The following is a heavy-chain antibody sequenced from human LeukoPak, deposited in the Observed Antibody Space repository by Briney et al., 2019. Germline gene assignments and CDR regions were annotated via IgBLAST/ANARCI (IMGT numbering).Heavy chain of an antibody. CDR1: GYSFTSYW. CDR2: IYPGDSDT. D-gene: IGHD3-22*01. J-gene: IGHJ4*02. V-gene: IGHV5-51*01. Sequence: GESLKISCKGSGYSFTSYWIGWVRQMPGKGLEWMGIIYPGDSDTRYSPSFLGQVSISADNSINTAYLQRRSLKASDTAMYYCARPYYDSSGSYYFDYWGQGTLVTVSS. CDR3: ARPYYDSSGSYYFDY.